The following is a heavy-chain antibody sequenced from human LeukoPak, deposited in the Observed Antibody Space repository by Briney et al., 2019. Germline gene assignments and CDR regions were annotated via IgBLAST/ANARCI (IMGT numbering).Heavy chain of an antibody. V-gene: IGHV3-23*01. D-gene: IGHD3-22*01. J-gene: IGHJ4*02. Sequence: PGGSLRLSCAASGLSFSIYGMRWLRQVPGKGLEWVSSICDTGGCTYYADSVKGRFTISRDNSKNTLYLQMNSLRAEDTAVYYCARTRRGIVVEGPDYWGQGTLVTVSS. CDR1: GLSFSIYG. CDR2: ICDTGGCT. CDR3: ARTRRGIVVEGPDY.